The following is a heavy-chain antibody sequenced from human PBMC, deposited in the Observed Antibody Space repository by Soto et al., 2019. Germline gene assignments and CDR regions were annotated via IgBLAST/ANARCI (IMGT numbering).Heavy chain of an antibody. V-gene: IGHV4-39*01. J-gene: IGHJ5*02. CDR1: GGSISSSSYY. CDR3: ARHERYSSAGGWFDP. Sequence: SETLSLTCTVSGGSISSSSYYWGWIRQPPGKGLEWIGSIYYSGSTYYNPSLKSRVTISVDTSKNQFSLKLSSVTAADTAVYYCARHERYSSAGGWFDPWGQGTLVTVSS. CDR2: IYYSGST. D-gene: IGHD6-19*01.